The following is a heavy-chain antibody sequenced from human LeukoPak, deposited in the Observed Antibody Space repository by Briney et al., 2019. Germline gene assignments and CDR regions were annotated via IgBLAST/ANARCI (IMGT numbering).Heavy chain of an antibody. CDR1: GGSISSSSYY. D-gene: IGHD1-20*01. J-gene: IGHJ4*02. V-gene: IGHV4-39*07. CDR2: IYYSGST. CDR3: ARVRITGTTHFEYDY. Sequence: PSETLSLTCTVSGGSISSSSYYWSWIRQPAGKGLEWIGRIYYSGSTYYNPSLKSRVTISVDTSKNQFSLKLSSVTAADTAVYYCARVRITGTTHFEYDYWGQGTLVTVSS.